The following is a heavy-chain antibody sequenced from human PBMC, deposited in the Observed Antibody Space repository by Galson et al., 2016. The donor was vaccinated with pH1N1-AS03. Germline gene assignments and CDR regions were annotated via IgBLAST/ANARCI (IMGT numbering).Heavy chain of an antibody. CDR2: IWFDGNDK. CDR1: GFIFNSYC. CDR3: ARDRPNYNVYLDH. V-gene: IGHV3-33*01. J-gene: IGHJ4*02. Sequence: SLRLSCAASGFIFNSYCMYWVRQAPGKGLEWVAVIWFDGNDKYYADSVKGRFTISRDNSKNTLYLQMNSLRAEDTAVYYCARDRPNYNVYLDHWGQGILVTVSS. D-gene: IGHD5-24*01.